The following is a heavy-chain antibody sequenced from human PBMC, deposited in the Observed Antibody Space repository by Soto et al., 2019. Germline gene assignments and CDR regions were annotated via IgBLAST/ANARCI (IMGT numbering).Heavy chain of an antibody. J-gene: IGHJ4*02. D-gene: IGHD3-3*01. CDR1: GFTFSAYV. Sequence: QVQLVESGGGVVQPGTSLRVSSGASGFTFSAYVMHWVRQAPGKGLEWVAAISYDGNSEYYAASVKGRFTVSRDNSKNTVFLQMNTLRVEDTAVYYCARGIIQDDEYWGQGTLVTVSS. CDR3: ARGIIQDDEY. V-gene: IGHV3-30-3*01. CDR2: ISYDGNSE.